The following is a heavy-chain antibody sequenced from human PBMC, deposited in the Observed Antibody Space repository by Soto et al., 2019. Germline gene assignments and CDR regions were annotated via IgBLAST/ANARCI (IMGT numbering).Heavy chain of an antibody. V-gene: IGHV4-59*01. J-gene: IGHJ6*02. CDR1: GGSISSYY. CDR2: IDYTEKT. Sequence: QVQLQQSGPGLVKPSETLSLTCTVSGGSISSYYWSWIRQPPGKGLDWIGYIDYTEKTNYNPSLKSRVTISVDTSKNQVSLKLRSVTAADTGVYFCARARFQLLHPYYYGMEVWGQGTAVTVSS. D-gene: IGHD2-15*01. CDR3: ARARFQLLHPYYYGMEV.